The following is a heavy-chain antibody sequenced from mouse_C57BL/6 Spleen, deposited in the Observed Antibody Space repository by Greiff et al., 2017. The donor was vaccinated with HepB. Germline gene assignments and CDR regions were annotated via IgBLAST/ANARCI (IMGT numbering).Heavy chain of an antibody. D-gene: IGHD2-2*01. CDR3: ARSDGYDRFAY. Sequence: VQLVESGPELVKPGASVKLSCKASGYTFTSYDINWVKQRPGQGLEWIGWIYPRDGSTKYNEKFKGKATLTVDTSSSTAYMELHSLTSEDSAVYFCARSDGYDRFAYWGQGTLVTVSA. J-gene: IGHJ3*01. CDR2: IYPRDGST. CDR1: GYTFTSYD. V-gene: IGHV1-85*01.